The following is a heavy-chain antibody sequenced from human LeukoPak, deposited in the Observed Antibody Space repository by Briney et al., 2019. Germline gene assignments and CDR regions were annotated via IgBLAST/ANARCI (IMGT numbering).Heavy chain of an antibody. J-gene: IGHJ4*02. CDR3: ARRGAYCGGDCLDY. D-gene: IGHD2-21*01. V-gene: IGHV3-21*01. CDR2: INSRSNYI. CDR1: GFTFSSYS. Sequence: NPGGSLRLSCAASGFTFSSYSMHWVRQAPGMGLEWVSSINSRSNYIYYADSLKGRFTISRDNAKNSLYLQMNSLRAEDTAVYCCARRGAYCGGDCLDYWGQGTLVTASS.